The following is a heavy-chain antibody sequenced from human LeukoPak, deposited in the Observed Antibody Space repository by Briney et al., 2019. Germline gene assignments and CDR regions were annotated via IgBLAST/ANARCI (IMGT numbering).Heavy chain of an antibody. J-gene: IGHJ6*03. CDR2: IYSSGTT. Sequence: SETLSLTCRVSGGSMNSGNYYWSWIRQRPGRGLEWIGNIYSSGTTYYNPSPKSRVTISVDTSKNQFSLILSSVTAADTAMYYCASSAATYYSYFYYYMGVWGNGTTVTVSS. V-gene: IGHV4-31*03. CDR3: ASSAATYYSYFYYYMGV. CDR1: GGSMNSGNYY. D-gene: IGHD6-25*01.